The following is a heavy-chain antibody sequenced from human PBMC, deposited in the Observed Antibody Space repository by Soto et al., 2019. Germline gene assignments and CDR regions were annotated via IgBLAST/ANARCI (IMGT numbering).Heavy chain of an antibody. CDR1: GYSIGSGYY. D-gene: IGHD3-3*01. CDR2: IYHSGST. CDR3: AREPSITIFGVVIPPYYFDY. Sequence: SETLSLTYAVSGYSIGSGYYWGWIRQPPGKGLEWIGSIYHSGSTYYNPSLKSRVTISVDTSKNQFSLKLSSVTAADTAVYYCAREPSITIFGVVIPPYYFDYWGQGTLVTVS. V-gene: IGHV4-38-2*02. J-gene: IGHJ4*02.